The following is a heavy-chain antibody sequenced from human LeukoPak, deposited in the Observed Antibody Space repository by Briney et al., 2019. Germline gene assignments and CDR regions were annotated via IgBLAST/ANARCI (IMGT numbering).Heavy chain of an antibody. CDR3: ARRGGSGWLNYYYYGMDV. V-gene: IGHV4-39*01. CDR2: IYYSGST. J-gene: IGHJ6*02. D-gene: IGHD6-19*01. CDR1: GGSISSSSYY. Sequence: SETLSLTCTVSGGSISSSSYYWGWIRQPPGKGLEWIGSIYYSGSTYYNPSLKSRVTISVDTSKNQFSLTLSSVTAADTAVYYCARRGGSGWLNYYYYGMDVWGQGTTVTVSS.